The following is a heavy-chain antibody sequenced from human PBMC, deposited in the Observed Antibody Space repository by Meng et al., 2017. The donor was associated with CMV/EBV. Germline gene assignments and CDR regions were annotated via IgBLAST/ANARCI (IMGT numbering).Heavy chain of an antibody. J-gene: IGHJ6*02. Sequence: ASVKVSCKASGYTFTGYYMHWVRQATGQGFEWMGWMNPNSGNTGYAQKFQGRVTMTRNTSISTAYMELSSLRSEDTAVYYCARGVRYYDFWSGLSNLQTTYGMDVWGQGTTVTVSS. CDR1: GYTFTGYY. CDR3: ARGVRYYDFWSGLSNLQTTYGMDV. CDR2: MNPNSGNT. D-gene: IGHD3-3*01. V-gene: IGHV1-8*02.